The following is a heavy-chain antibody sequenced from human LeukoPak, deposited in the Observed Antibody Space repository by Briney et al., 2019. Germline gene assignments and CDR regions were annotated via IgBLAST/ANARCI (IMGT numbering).Heavy chain of an antibody. Sequence: SETLSLTCTVSGGSINSSSYYWGWIRQPPGKGLEWIGTIYSSGSTYYNPSLKSRVTISVDTSKNQFSLKLSSVTAADTAVYYCASSSRGVRTFDYWGQGTLVTVSS. CDR2: IYSSGST. J-gene: IGHJ4*02. CDR3: ASSSRGVRTFDY. D-gene: IGHD1-1*01. V-gene: IGHV4-39*07. CDR1: GGSINSSSYY.